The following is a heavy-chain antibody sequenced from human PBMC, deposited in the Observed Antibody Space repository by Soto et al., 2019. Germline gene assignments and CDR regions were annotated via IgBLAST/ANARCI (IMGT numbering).Heavy chain of an antibody. CDR2: IIPIFGTA. CDR3: ARGPFVERERFLEWAPSEVAKWFDP. Sequence: SVKVSCKASGATFSSYAISWVRQAPGQGLEWMGGIIPIFGTANYAQKFQGRVTITADESTSTAYMELSSLRSEDTAVYYCARGPFVERERFLEWAPSEVAKWFDPWGQGTLVTVSS. CDR1: GATFSSYA. J-gene: IGHJ5*02. D-gene: IGHD3-3*01. V-gene: IGHV1-69*13.